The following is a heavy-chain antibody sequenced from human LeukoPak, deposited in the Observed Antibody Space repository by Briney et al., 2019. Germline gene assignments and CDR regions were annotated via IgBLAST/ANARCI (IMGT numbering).Heavy chain of an antibody. CDR2: ISYDGSNK. V-gene: IGHV3-30*03. CDR3: ARGPHYDTQSMDV. J-gene: IGHJ6*02. Sequence: VQPGRSLRLSCAASGFTFSSYGMHWVRQAPGKGLEWVAVISYDGSNKYYADSVKGRFTISRDNSKNTLYLQMNSLRAEDTAVYYCARGPHYDTQSMDVWGQGTTVTVSS. D-gene: IGHD3-22*01. CDR1: GFTFSSYG.